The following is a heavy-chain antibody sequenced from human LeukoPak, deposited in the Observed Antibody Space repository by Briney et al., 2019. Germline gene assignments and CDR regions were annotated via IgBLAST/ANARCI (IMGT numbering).Heavy chain of an antibody. D-gene: IGHD3-22*01. CDR3: ARVGYYDSSGSPPFDY. CDR2: IYSGGST. V-gene: IGHV3-53*01. J-gene: IGHJ4*02. Sequence: GGSLRLSCAASGFTVSSNYMSWVRQAPGKGLEWVSVIYSGGSTYYADSVKGRFTISRDNSKNTLYLQMNSLRAEDTAVYYCARVGYYDSSGSPPFDYWGQGTLVTVSS. CDR1: GFTVSSNY.